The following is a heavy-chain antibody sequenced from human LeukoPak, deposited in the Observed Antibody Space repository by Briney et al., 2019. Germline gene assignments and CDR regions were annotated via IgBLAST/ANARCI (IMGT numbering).Heavy chain of an antibody. V-gene: IGHV4-34*01. CDR3: ARGPQTYYDILTGLSF. Sequence: SETLSLTCAVYGGSFSGYYWSWIRQPPGKGLEWIGEINHSGSTNYNPSLKSRVTISGDTSKKQFSLKLSSVTAADTAAYYCARGPQTYYDILTGLSFWGQGTLVTVSS. CDR2: INHSGST. D-gene: IGHD3-9*01. J-gene: IGHJ4*02. CDR1: GGSFSGYY.